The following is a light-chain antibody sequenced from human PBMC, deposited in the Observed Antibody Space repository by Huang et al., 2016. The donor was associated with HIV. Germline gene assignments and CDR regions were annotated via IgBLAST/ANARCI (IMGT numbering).Light chain of an antibody. J-gene: IGKJ1*01. V-gene: IGKV3-15*01. Sequence: EIILTQSPATLSELPGKSVTLSCRASQNIAENLAWFQQKPGQPPRLLISGGSARASGIPARFSGSGSGAGYTLTISSLQSEDFATYYCQQYYSWPRTFGQGTRV. CDR3: QQYYSWPRT. CDR1: QNIAEN. CDR2: GGS.